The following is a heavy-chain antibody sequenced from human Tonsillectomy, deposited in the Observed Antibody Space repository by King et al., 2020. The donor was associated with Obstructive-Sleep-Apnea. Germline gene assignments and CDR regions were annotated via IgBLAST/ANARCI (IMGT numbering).Heavy chain of an antibody. CDR2: IYPGDSDT. D-gene: IGHD6-13*01. J-gene: IGHJ4*02. V-gene: IGHV5-51*01. CDR1: GYSFTSYW. CDR3: ARLPGIAAAGSDFDY. Sequence: QLVQSGAEVKKPGESLKISCKGSGYSFTSYWIGWVRQMPGKGLEWMGIIYPGDSDTRYSPTFQGQVTISADKSISTAYLQWSSLKASDTAMYYCARLPGIAAAGSDFDYWGQGTLVTVSS.